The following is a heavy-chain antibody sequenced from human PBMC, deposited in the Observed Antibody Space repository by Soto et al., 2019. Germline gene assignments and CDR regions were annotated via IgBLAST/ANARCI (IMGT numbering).Heavy chain of an antibody. CDR1: GGTFSSYA. CDR2: IIPIFGTA. D-gene: IGHD3-22*01. J-gene: IGHJ5*02. V-gene: IGHV1-69*13. CDR3: ASWYYYDSSGYNNWFDP. Sequence: EASVKVSCKASGGTFSSYAISWVRQAPGQGLEWMGGIIPIFGTANYAQKFKGRVTITADESTSTAYMELSSLRSEDTAVYYCASWYYYDSSGYNNWFDPWGQGTLVTVSS.